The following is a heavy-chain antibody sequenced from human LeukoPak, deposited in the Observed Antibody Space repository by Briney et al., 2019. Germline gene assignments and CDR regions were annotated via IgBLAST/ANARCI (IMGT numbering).Heavy chain of an antibody. CDR1: GYTFTGYY. J-gene: IGHJ4*02. CDR2: INPNSGGT. Sequence: ASVTVSCTASGYTFTGYYMHWVRQAPGQGLEWMGWINPNSGGTNYAQKFQGRVTMTRDTSISTAYMELSRLRSDDTAVYYCARDGDITSPWDYWGQGTLVTVSS. D-gene: IGHD1-20*01. CDR3: ARDGDITSPWDY. V-gene: IGHV1-2*02.